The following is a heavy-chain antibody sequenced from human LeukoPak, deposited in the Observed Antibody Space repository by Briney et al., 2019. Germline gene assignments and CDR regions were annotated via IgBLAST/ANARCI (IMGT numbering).Heavy chain of an antibody. Sequence: GGSLRLSCAASGFTFSDYYINWIRQAPGKGLEWVSYISSSGGSIYYADSVKGRFTISRDNPKNSLYLQMNSLRAEDTAVYYCVWGGYRSFDYWGQGTLVTVSS. J-gene: IGHJ4*02. V-gene: IGHV3-11*01. D-gene: IGHD3-16*02. CDR1: GFTFSDYY. CDR2: ISSSGGSI. CDR3: VWGGYRSFDY.